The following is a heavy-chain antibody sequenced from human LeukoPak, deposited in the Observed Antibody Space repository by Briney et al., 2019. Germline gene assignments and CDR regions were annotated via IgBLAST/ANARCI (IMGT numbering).Heavy chain of an antibody. Sequence: SGPTLVKPTQTLTLTCNYSRFSLTTTEVGVGRIRQPPGKDLEWLALIYWDDDKRYSPSLKSRLTITKDTSKNQVALTMTNMDPVDTATYYCSRPDSGNFYRFDYWGQGTLVTVSS. V-gene: IGHV2-5*02. D-gene: IGHD1-26*01. CDR1: RFSLTTTEVG. CDR3: SRPDSGNFYRFDY. CDR2: IYWDDDK. J-gene: IGHJ4*02.